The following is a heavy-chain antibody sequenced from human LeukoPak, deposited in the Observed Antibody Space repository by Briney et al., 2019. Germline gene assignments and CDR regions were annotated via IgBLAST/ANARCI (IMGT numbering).Heavy chain of an antibody. CDR2: TYYRSNWYN. CDR1: GDSVSSNSGA. Sequence: PSQTLSLTCALSGDSVSSNSGAWNWIRQSPSRGLEWLGRTYYRSNWYNDYAVAVRGRMTITPDTSKNQFSLQLNSVTPGDTAVYFCVRDRTWAIDVWGQGTMVTVSS. D-gene: IGHD1-14*01. CDR3: VRDRTWAIDV. J-gene: IGHJ3*01. V-gene: IGHV6-1*01.